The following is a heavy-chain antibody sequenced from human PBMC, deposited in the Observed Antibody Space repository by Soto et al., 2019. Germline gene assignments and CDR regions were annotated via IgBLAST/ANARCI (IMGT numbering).Heavy chain of an antibody. CDR1: GFTFSSYG. V-gene: IGHV3-30*18. Sequence: QVQLVESGGGVVQPGRSLRLSCAASGFTFSSYGMHWVRQAPGKGLEWVAVISYDGSNKYYADSVKGRFTISRDNSKNTLYLQMNSLRAEDTAVYYCVKELYSGYVGRNAFDIWGQGTMVTVSS. J-gene: IGHJ3*02. D-gene: IGHD5-12*01. CDR2: ISYDGSNK. CDR3: VKELYSGYVGRNAFDI.